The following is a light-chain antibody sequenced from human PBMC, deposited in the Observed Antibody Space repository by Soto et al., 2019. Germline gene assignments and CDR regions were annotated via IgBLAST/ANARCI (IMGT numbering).Light chain of an antibody. CDR2: GAS. CDR1: QTVFNRN. J-gene: IGKJ4*01. CDR3: QQYGNSPLS. Sequence: EIVLTQSPGTLSLSPGESATLSCRASQTVFNRNLAWYQQKPGQAPKLLIYGASGRAAGIPDRFSGSGSETDFILTISRLEPEDSAVYYCQQYGNSPLSFGGGTMVDIK. V-gene: IGKV3-20*01.